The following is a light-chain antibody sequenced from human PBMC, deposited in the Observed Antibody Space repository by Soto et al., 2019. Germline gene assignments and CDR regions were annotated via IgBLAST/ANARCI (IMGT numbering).Light chain of an antibody. J-gene: IGLJ3*02. V-gene: IGLV3-1*01. CDR2: PDV. CDR3: QAWDSSTNWV. Sequence: SYELTQPPSVSVSPGQTASITCSGDKLGDKYACWYQQKPGQSPVLVIYPDVKRPSGIPERFSGSNSGNTATLTISGTQAMDEADYYCQAWDSSTNWVFGGGTKLTVL. CDR1: KLGDKY.